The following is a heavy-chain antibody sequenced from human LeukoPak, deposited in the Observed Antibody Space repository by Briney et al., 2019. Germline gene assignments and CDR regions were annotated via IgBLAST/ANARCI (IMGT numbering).Heavy chain of an antibody. V-gene: IGHV1-18*01. CDR3: ARDLDSAVAGNVDY. J-gene: IGHJ4*02. CDR1: GYTFTSYD. CDR2: ISAYNGNT. Sequence: RWASVKVSCKASGYTFTSYDISWVRQAPGQGLEWMGWISAYNGNTNYAQKLQGRVTMTTDTSTSTAYMELRSLRSDDTAVYYCARDLDSAVAGNVDYWGQGTLVTVSS. D-gene: IGHD6-19*01.